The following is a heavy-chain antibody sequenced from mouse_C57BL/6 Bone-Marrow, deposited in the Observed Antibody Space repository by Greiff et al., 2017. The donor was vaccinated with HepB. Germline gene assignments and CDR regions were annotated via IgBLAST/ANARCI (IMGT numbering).Heavy chain of an antibody. CDR1: GFTFSSYT. CDR2: ISGGGGNT. V-gene: IGHV5-9*01. CDR3: ARRGDYGSSYWFAY. Sequence: EVKVVESGGGLVKPGGSLKLSCAASGFTFSSYTMSWVRQTPEKRLEWVATISGGGGNTYYPDSVKGRFTISRDNAKNTLYLQMSSLRSEDTALYYCARRGDYGSSYWFAYWGQGTLVTVSA. D-gene: IGHD1-1*01. J-gene: IGHJ3*01.